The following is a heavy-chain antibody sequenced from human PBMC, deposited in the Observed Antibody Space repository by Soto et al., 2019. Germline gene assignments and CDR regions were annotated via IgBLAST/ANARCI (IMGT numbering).Heavy chain of an antibody. CDR2: VSYDGSNR. Sequence: PGGSLRLSCAASGFTFSNSGMHWVRQAPGKGLEWVGVVSYDGSNRNYADSVKGRFTLSGDNSRNTLYLQMNSLRLEDTAVYYCAKEEGYWGQGTLVTVSS. CDR3: AKEEGY. J-gene: IGHJ4*02. V-gene: IGHV3-30*18. CDR1: GFTFSNSG.